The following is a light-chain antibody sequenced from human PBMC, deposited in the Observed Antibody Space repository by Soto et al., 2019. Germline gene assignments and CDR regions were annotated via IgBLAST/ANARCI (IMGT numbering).Light chain of an antibody. V-gene: IGKV1-39*01. CDR1: QSISSY. CDR3: QQYYSTPPT. J-gene: IGKJ4*01. CDR2: AAS. Sequence: DIQMAQSPSSLSASVGDRVTITCRASQSISSYLNWYQQKPGKAPKLLIYAASSLHSGVPSRFSGSGSGTDFTLTISSLQAEDVAVYYCQQYYSTPPTFGGGTKLEIK.